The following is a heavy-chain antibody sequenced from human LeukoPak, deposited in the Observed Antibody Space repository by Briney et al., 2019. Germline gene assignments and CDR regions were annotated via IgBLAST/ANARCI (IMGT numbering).Heavy chain of an antibody. J-gene: IGHJ4*02. V-gene: IGHV3-7*01. CDR2: IKQDGSEK. CDR3: AREALGYCSSTSCPYYFDY. D-gene: IGHD2-2*01. CDR1: GFTFSSYS. Sequence: GGSLRLSCAASGFTFSSYSMNWVRQAPGKGLEWVANIKQDGSEKYYVDSVKGRFTISRDNAKNSLYLQMNSLRAEDTAVYYCAREALGYCSSTSCPYYFDYWGQGTLVTVSS.